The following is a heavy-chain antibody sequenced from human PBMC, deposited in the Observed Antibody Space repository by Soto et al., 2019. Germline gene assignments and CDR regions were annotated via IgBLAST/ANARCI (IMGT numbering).Heavy chain of an antibody. V-gene: IGHV3-15*01. J-gene: IGHJ6*03. CDR1: GFTFSNAW. CDR3: TTDHWYYYYYKDV. CDR2: IKSKTDGGTT. Sequence: EVQLVESGGGLVKPGGSLRLSCAASGFTFSNAWMSWVRQAPGKGLEWVGRIKSKTDGGTTDYAAPVKGRFTISRDDSKNTLYLQMNSLKTEDTAVYYCTTDHWYYYYYKDVWGKGTTVTVSS.